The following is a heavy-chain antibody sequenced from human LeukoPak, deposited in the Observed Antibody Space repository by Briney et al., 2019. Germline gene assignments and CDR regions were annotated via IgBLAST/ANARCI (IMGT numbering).Heavy chain of an antibody. CDR1: GFNFSSYA. CDR2: ISYDGSNK. D-gene: IGHD3-10*01. V-gene: IGHV3-30-3*01. Sequence: PGGSLRLSCAASGFNFSSYAMHWVRQAPGKGLEWVAVISYDGSNKYYADSVKGRFTISRDNSKNTLYLQMNSLRAEDTAVYYCAKVMVRGVIPPNFDYWGQGTLVTVSS. J-gene: IGHJ4*02. CDR3: AKVMVRGVIPPNFDY.